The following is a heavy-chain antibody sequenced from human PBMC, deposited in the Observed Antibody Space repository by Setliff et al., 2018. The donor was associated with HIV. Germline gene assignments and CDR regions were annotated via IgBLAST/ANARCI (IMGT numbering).Heavy chain of an antibody. CDR3: ARSPQVTIFGIKIKPPGGPDL. D-gene: IGHD3-3*01. J-gene: IGHJ6*02. CDR2: IKDDGSEK. Sequence: SLKISCRASAFTFSDYWMTWVRQAPGRGLQWVANIKDDGSEKNYLDSIKGRFTIFRDNARNSLYLQMTSLRAEDSGVYYCARSPQVTIFGIKIKPPGGPDLWGQGTTVTVSS. V-gene: IGHV3-7*01. CDR1: AFTFSDYW.